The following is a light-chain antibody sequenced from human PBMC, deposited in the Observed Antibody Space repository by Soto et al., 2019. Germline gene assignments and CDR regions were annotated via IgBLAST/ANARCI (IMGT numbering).Light chain of an antibody. J-gene: IGKJ5*01. CDR2: DAS. CDR3: QQYSSSPRA. CDR1: QTISSGF. Sequence: EIVLTQSPGILYLSPGDRATLSCRASQTISSGFLAWYQQKVGQAPRLLIYDASNRATGVPDRFSGSGSGTDFGLTISRREPEDFAVYHCQQYSSSPRAFGQGTRLEI. V-gene: IGKV3-20*01.